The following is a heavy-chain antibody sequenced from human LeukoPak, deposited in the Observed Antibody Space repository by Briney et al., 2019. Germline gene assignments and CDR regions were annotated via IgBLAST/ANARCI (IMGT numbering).Heavy chain of an antibody. V-gene: IGHV4-39*07. CDR2: IYYSGST. CDR3: ARDSGRYCSGGSCYRYYYMDV. CDR1: GGSISSSSYY. J-gene: IGHJ6*03. Sequence: SETLSLTCTVSGGSISSSSYYWGWIRQPPGKGLEWIGSIYYSGSTYYNPSLKSRVTISVDTSKNQFSLKLSSVTAADTAVYYCARDSGRYCSGGSCYRYYYMDVWGKGTTVTVSS. D-gene: IGHD2-15*01.